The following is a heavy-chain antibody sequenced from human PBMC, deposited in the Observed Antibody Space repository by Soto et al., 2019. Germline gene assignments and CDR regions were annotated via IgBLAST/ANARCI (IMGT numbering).Heavy chain of an antibody. Sequence: QVQLVQSGAEVKEPGASVKVSCKASGYTFVSYGISWVRQAPGQGLEWMGWISPYNGNTNYAQKLQGRVTMTADTSTSTVYVELRSLRSGDTAVYYCSGDAQKWLVAAFDIGGQGTVVTVSS. D-gene: IGHD6-19*01. J-gene: IGHJ3*02. CDR3: SGDAQKWLVAAFDI. CDR1: GYTFVSYG. V-gene: IGHV1-18*01. CDR2: ISPYNGNT.